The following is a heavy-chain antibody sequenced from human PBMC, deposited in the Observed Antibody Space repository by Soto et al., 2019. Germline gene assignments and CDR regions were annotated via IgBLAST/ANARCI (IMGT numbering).Heavy chain of an antibody. V-gene: IGHV3-74*01. CDR3: TRDDSGLGIDY. Sequence: LRLSCEASGFNFRDFWMHWVRQPPGKGPEWVSNIPSDGRDVSYADSVRGRFTISRDDARNTLYLQMGDLRVEDTAIYYCTRDDSGLGIDYWGQGTQVTVSS. D-gene: IGHD1-26*01. CDR2: IPSDGRDV. CDR1: GFNFRDFW. J-gene: IGHJ4*02.